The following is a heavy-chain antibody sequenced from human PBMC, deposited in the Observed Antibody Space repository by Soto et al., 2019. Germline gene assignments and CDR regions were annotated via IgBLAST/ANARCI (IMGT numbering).Heavy chain of an antibody. CDR1: GGSISSGDYY. J-gene: IGHJ5*02. CDR3: ASERPDGARLDP. D-gene: IGHD6-6*01. V-gene: IGHV4-30-4*01. CDR2: IYHSGST. Sequence: QVQLQESGPGLVKPSQTLSLTCTVSGGSISSGDYYWSWIRQPPGMGLEWIGYIYHSGSTYYNPSRNSGVTISVYPSKNQFTLKLCSVTAADTAVYYCASERPDGARLDPWGQGTLVTVSS.